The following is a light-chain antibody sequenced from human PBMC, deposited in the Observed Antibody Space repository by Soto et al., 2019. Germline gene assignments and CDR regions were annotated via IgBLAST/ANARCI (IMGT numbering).Light chain of an antibody. CDR3: CSFAGSNPFPYV. V-gene: IGLV2-23*02. CDR2: EVN. Sequence: QSALTQPASVSGSPGQSITISCTGTSSDVGGYNYVSWYQQHPGKAPKLIIYEVNERPSGVSSRFSGSKSGNTASLTVSGLQPDDEADYHCCSFAGSNPFPYVFGTGTKVTVL. CDR1: SSDVGGYNY. J-gene: IGLJ1*01.